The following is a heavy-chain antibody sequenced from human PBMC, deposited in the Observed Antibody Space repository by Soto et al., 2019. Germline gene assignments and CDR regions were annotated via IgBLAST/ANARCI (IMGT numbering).Heavy chain of an antibody. CDR1: GYTFTSYG. D-gene: IGHD2-2*01. CDR2: ISAYNGNT. V-gene: IGHV1-18*04. Sequence: GASVKVSCKASGYTFTSYGISWVRQAPGQGLEWMGWISAYNGNTNYAQKLQGRVTMTTDTSTSTAYMELRSLRSDGTAVYYCARAPKTAAPDPLDAFNFWGQGTMVT. CDR3: ARAPKTAAPDPLDAFNF. J-gene: IGHJ3*01.